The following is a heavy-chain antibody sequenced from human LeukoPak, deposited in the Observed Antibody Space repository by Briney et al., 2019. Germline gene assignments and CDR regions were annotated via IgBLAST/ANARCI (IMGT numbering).Heavy chain of an antibody. CDR1: VGSINSYY. CDR2: IYYSGST. CDR3: ARDRRWEQLHAFDI. D-gene: IGHD1-26*01. V-gene: IGHV4-59*01. Sequence: PLETLSLTRTVSVGSINSYYWTWIRQPPGKGLEWIGYIYYSGSTNYNPSLKSRVTISVDTSKNQFSPKLSSVTAADTAVYYCARDRRWEQLHAFDIWGQGTTVTVSS. J-gene: IGHJ3*02.